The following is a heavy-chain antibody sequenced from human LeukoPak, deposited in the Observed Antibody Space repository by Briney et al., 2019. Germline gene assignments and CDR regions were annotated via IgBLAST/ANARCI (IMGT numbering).Heavy chain of an antibody. V-gene: IGHV4-38-2*02. CDR3: ARVDQSGYDTRGWFDP. CDR1: GYSISSGYY. Sequence: PSETLSLTCTVSGYSISSGYYWGWIRQPPGEGLEWIGSIYHSGSTNYNPSLKSRVTISVDMSKNQFSLKLSSVTAADTAVYYCARVDQSGYDTRGWFDPWGQGTLVTVSS. D-gene: IGHD5-12*01. J-gene: IGHJ5*02. CDR2: IYHSGST.